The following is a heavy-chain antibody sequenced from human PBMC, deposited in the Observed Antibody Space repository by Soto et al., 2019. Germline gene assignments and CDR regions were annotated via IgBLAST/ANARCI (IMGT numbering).Heavy chain of an antibody. D-gene: IGHD6-19*01. J-gene: IGHJ4*02. CDR3: AGATYSSGWYVKRY. V-gene: IGHV4-59*01. CDR2: IYYSGST. Sequence: SETLSLTCTVSGGSISSYYWSWIRQPPGKGLEWIGYIYYSGSTNYNPSLKSRVTISVDTSKNQFSLKLSSVTAADTAVYYCAGATYSSGWYVKRYWGQGTLVTVSS. CDR1: GGSISSYY.